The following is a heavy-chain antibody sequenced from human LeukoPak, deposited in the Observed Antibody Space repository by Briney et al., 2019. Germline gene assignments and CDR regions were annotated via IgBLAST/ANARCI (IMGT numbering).Heavy chain of an antibody. CDR1: GFTFRIYA. CDR3: AKDRPNYYESNGHYYRRDGDS. D-gene: IGHD3-22*01. Sequence: GGSLNLSCAAPGFTFRIYAMSWVRQAQGRGWGGVSSTIRGGDYTYYAGSVKGRFTISRDNSKNTLYLQMNSLRAEDTATYYCAKDRPNYYESNGHYYRRDGDSWGQGTLVTVSS. J-gene: IGHJ5*01. CDR2: TIRGGDYT. V-gene: IGHV3-23*01.